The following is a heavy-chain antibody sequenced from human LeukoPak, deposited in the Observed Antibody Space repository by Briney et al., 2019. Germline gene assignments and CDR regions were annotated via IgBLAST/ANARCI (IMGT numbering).Heavy chain of an antibody. CDR3: AKDPGDSDYFDY. CDR1: GFTFSSYW. J-gene: IGHJ4*02. V-gene: IGHV3-7*01. D-gene: IGHD7-27*01. Sequence: GGSLRLSCAASGFTFSSYWMSWVRQAPGKGLEWVANIKQDGSEKYYVDSVKGRFTISRGNSKNTLYLQMNSLRAEDTAVYYCAKDPGDSDYFDYWGQGTLVTVSS. CDR2: IKQDGSEK.